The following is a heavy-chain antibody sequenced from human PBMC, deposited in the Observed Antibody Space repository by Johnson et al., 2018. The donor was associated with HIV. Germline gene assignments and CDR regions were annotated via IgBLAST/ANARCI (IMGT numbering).Heavy chain of an antibody. J-gene: IGHJ3*02. D-gene: IGHD3-9*01. V-gene: IGHV3-30*03. Sequence: QVQLVESGGGVVQPGRSLRLSCAASGLTFSSYGMHWVRQAPGKGLEWVAVISYDGSKKYYADSVKGRFTISRDNAKNSLYLQMNSLRAEDTALYYCARDRILTGYDAFDIWGQGTMVTVSS. CDR2: ISYDGSKK. CDR3: ARDRILTGYDAFDI. CDR1: GLTFSSYG.